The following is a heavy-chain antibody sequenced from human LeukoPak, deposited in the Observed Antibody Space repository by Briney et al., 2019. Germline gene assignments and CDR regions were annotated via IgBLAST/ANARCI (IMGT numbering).Heavy chain of an antibody. D-gene: IGHD1-26*01. CDR3: ARRRDLLRSNWYFDL. CDR1: GGSISTYY. J-gene: IGHJ2*01. Sequence: SESLSLTCTVSGGSISTYYWSWIRQAPGKGLEWIGYIDYSGSTNYNPSLKSRLTISADTSKNQFSLKLSSVTAADTAVYYCARRRDLLRSNWYFDLWGRGTLVTVSS. V-gene: IGHV4-59*08. CDR2: IDYSGST.